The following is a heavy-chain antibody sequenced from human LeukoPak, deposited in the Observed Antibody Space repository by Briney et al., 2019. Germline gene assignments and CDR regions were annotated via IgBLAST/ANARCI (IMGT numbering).Heavy chain of an antibody. D-gene: IGHD5-12*01. J-gene: IGHJ4*02. V-gene: IGHV4-31*03. CDR2: IYYSGSA. CDR1: GGSVNSGGSY. Sequence: SETLSLTCSVSGGSVNSGGSYWTWIRQHPGKGLEWVGYIYYSGSAYHNPSLKTRVTISVDTSENQFSLKLTSVTAADTAVYYCAREVATMYYFDSWGQGTLVTVSS. CDR3: AREVATMYYFDS.